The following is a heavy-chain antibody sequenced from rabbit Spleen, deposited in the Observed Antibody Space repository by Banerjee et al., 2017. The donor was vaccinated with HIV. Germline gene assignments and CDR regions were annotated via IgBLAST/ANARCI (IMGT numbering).Heavy chain of an antibody. CDR2: IYAGSSGST. Sequence: QEQLEESGGDLVKPEGSLTLTCTASGLSFSSNYFMSWVRQAPGKGLEWIACIYAGSSGSTYYASWAKGRFTISKTSSTTVTLQMTSLTVADTATYFCARDTGTSFSSYGMDLWGQGTLVTVS. CDR3: ARDTGTSFSSYGMDL. V-gene: IGHV1S45*01. CDR1: GLSFSSNYF. D-gene: IGHD7-1*01. J-gene: IGHJ6*01.